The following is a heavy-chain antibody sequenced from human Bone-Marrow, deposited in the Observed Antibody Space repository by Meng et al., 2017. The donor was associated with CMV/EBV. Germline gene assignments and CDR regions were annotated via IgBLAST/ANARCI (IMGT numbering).Heavy chain of an antibody. J-gene: IGHJ3*02. Sequence: LSLTCAASGFTFSSYSMNWVRQAPGKGLEWVSSISSSSSYIYYADSVKGRFTISRDNAKNSLYLQMNSLRAEDTAVYYCARDQGPYYYDSSGYPPDAFDIWGQGTMVTVS. CDR3: ARDQGPYYYDSSGYPPDAFDI. CDR1: GFTFSSYS. V-gene: IGHV3-21*01. CDR2: ISSSSSYI. D-gene: IGHD3-22*01.